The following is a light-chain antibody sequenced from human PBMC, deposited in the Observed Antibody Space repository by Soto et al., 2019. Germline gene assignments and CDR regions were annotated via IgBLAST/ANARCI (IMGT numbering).Light chain of an antibody. Sequence: EIVLTQSPATLSLSPGERATLSCRASPSVSNYLAWFQQKPGQAPRLLIYDASNRATGIPARFSGSGSGTDVTLTISSLEPEDFAVYYCQQRSSWPLLTFGGGTKVEI. CDR2: DAS. V-gene: IGKV3-11*01. CDR3: QQRSSWPLLT. CDR1: PSVSNY. J-gene: IGKJ4*01.